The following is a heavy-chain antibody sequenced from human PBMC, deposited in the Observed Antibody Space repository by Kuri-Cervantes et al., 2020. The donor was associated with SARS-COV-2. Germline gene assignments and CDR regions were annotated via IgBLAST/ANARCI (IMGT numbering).Heavy chain of an antibody. CDR2: IWYDGSNK. CDR3: ARENPYCSGGSCYSGAFDI. V-gene: IGHV3-33*08. Sequence: GGSLRLSCAASGFTFSSYGTHWVRQAPGKGLEWVAVIWYDGSNKYYADSVKGRFTISRDNSKNTLYLQMNSLRAEDTAVYYCARENPYCSGGSCYSGAFDIWGQGTMVTVSS. CDR1: GFTFSSYG. D-gene: IGHD2-15*01. J-gene: IGHJ3*02.